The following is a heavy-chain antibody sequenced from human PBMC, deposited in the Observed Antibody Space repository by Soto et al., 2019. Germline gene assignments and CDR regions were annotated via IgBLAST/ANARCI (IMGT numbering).Heavy chain of an antibody. D-gene: IGHD3-9*01. CDR1: GFTFDDYA. V-gene: IGHV3-9*01. Sequence: GGSLRLSCAASGFTFDDYAMHWVRQAPGKGLERVSGISWNSGSIGYADSVKGRFTISRDNAKNSLYLQMNSLRAEDTALYYCAKDMPYYDIYRAFDIWGQGTMVTVSS. CDR3: AKDMPYYDIYRAFDI. J-gene: IGHJ3*02. CDR2: ISWNSGSI.